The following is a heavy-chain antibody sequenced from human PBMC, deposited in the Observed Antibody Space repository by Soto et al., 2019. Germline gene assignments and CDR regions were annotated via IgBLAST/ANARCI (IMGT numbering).Heavy chain of an antibody. CDR2: ISSSSSYI. CDR1: GFTFSSYS. CDR3: AREGEHSYGYGWFDA. D-gene: IGHD5-18*01. V-gene: IGHV3-21*01. J-gene: IGHJ5*02. Sequence: GGSLRLSCAASGFTFSSYSMNWVRQAPGKGLEWVSSISSSSSYIYYADSVKGRFTISRDNAKNSLYLQMNSLRAEDTAVYYCAREGEHSYGYGWFDAWGQGTLVTVSS.